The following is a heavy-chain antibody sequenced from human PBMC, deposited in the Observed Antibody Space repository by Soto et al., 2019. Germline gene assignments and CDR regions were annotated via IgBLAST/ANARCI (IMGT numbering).Heavy chain of an antibody. Sequence: QVTLKESGPVLVKPTETLTLTCTVSGFSLSNGTMGVSWIRQTPGKALEWLAHILSNDEKSYSTSLKTRLTISKDTSKSQVVLSMTNMNHEDTATYYCARLRVAVFTANWFDPWGQGILVTVAA. J-gene: IGHJ5*02. D-gene: IGHD2-15*01. CDR2: ILSNDEK. CDR3: ARLRVAVFTANWFDP. V-gene: IGHV2-26*01. CDR1: GFSLSNGTMG.